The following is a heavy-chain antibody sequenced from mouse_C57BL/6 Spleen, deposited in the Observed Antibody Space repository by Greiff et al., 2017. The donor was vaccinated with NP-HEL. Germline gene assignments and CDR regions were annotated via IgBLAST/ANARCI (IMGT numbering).Heavy chain of an antibody. Sequence: VQLQQSGPGLVQPSQSLSITCTVSGFSLTSYGVHWVRQSPGKGLEWLGVIWRGGSTDYNAAFMSRLSITKDNSKSQVFFKMNSLQADDTAIYYCAKSFDYDEGGTYAMDYWGQGTSVTVSS. CDR2: IWRGGST. CDR3: AKSFDYDEGGTYAMDY. CDR1: GFSLTSYG. J-gene: IGHJ4*01. D-gene: IGHD2-4*01. V-gene: IGHV2-5*01.